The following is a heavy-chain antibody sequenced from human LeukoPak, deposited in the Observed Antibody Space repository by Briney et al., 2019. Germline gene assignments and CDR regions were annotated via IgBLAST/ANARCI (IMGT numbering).Heavy chain of an antibody. J-gene: IGHJ1*01. CDR3: YGANAEH. Sequence: GGPLRLSCAASGFTFSSYWMHWVRQAPGKGLMWVSGINNDGSSTSYADSVKGRFTISRDNAKNTLFLQMNSLRAEDTAVYYCYGANAEHWGQGTLVTVSS. CDR1: GFTFSSYW. D-gene: IGHD4-23*01. CDR2: INNDGSST. V-gene: IGHV3-74*01.